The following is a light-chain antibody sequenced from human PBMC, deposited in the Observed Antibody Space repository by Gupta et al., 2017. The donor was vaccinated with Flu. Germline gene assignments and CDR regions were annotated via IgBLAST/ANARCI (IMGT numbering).Light chain of an antibody. Sequence: DIQMTQSPSSVAASVGDGLTITCRASQSIGTFVSWYQQKPGTAPKRLVFAASALQRGVPSRFSGSGSGTDFTLTITKLRPEDFATYYCQQSHTTPPTFGLGTRVEVK. J-gene: IGKJ1*01. CDR2: AAS. CDR1: QSIGTF. CDR3: QQSHTTPPT. V-gene: IGKV1-39*01.